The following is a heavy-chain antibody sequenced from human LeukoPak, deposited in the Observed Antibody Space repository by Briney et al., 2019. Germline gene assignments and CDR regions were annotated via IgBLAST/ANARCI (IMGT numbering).Heavy chain of an antibody. CDR3: GRAPRPYGAGYMDV. CDR1: GFTFRRYG. CDR2: ITYDGTDK. J-gene: IGHJ6*03. V-gene: IGHV3-30*03. D-gene: IGHD4-17*01. Sequence: GGSLRLSGAASGFTFRRYGMQWVRQAPGKGLEWVAIITYDGTDKNYADSVKVRFPISRDNPKKTLYLQRNSLRAEDTAVYYCGRAPRPYGAGYMDVWGKGTTVTISS.